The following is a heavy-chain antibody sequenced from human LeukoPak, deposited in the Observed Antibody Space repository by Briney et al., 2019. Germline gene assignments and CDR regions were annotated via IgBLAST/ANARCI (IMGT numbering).Heavy chain of an antibody. CDR2: INHSGST. CDR3: ARGRGYDILTGYFDY. V-gene: IGHV4-39*07. CDR1: GGSISSGGYY. D-gene: IGHD3-9*01. Sequence: SETLSLTCTVSGGSISSGGYYWSWIRQPPGKGLEWIGEINHSGSTNYNPSLKSRVTISVDTSKNQFSLKLSSVTAADTAVYYCARGRGYDILTGYFDYWGQGTLVTVSS. J-gene: IGHJ4*02.